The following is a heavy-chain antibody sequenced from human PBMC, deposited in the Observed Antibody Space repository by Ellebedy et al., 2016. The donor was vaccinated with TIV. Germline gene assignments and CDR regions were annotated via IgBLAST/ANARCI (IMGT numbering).Heavy chain of an antibody. J-gene: IGHJ6*02. CDR2: IKQDGSEK. CDR3: ARDAHVLLWFGEYYGMDV. V-gene: IGHV3-7*03. CDR1: GFTFSSYW. Sequence: PGGSLRLSCAASGFTFSSYWMSWVRQAPGKGLEWVANIKQDGSEKYYVDSVKGRFTISRDNAKNSLYLQMNSLRAEDTAVYYCARDAHVLLWFGEYYGMDVWGQGTTVTVSS. D-gene: IGHD3-10*01.